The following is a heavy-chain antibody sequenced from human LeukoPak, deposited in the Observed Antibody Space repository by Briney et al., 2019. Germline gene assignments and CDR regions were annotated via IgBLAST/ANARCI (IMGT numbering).Heavy chain of an antibody. CDR1: GFTFSNYG. V-gene: IGHV3-23*01. D-gene: IGHD3/OR15-3a*01. J-gene: IGHJ3*01. Sequence: GGSLRLSCAASGFTFSNYGMSWVRQAPGKGLEWVSSISRSGGSTHYADSVKGRFVISRDTSKNTLYLQMNSLTAGDTAVYYCARKGAGLDAFDLWGQGTVVTVSS. CDR2: ISRSGGST. CDR3: ARKGAGLDAFDL.